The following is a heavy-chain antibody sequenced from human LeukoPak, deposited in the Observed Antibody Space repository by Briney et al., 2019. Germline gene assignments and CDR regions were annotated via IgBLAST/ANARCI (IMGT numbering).Heavy chain of an antibody. V-gene: IGHV3-74*02. J-gene: IGHJ4*02. CDR3: TRGVDY. CDR2: INTDGSST. CDR1: GFTFSSYW. Sequence: SGGGVVQPGTSLRLSCAASGFTFSSYWMHWVRQAPGKGLVWVSRINTDGSSTSYADSVKGRFTISRDNAKNTLYLQMNSLKTEDTAVYYCTRGVDYWGQGTLVTVSS.